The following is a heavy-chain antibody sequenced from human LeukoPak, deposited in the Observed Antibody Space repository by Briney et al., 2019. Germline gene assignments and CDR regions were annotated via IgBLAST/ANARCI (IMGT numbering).Heavy chain of an antibody. CDR2: IHHSGST. CDR1: GYSISSGYY. V-gene: IGHV4-38-2*02. CDR3: ARFFSAATWGYNWFDP. Sequence: SETLSLTCTVSGYSISSGYYWGLIRQPPGKGLEWIGNIHHSGSTYYKPSLRSRVTISVDTSKNQFSLRLSSVTAADTAVYYCARFFSAATWGYNWFDPWGQGTLVTVSS. D-gene: IGHD2-15*01. J-gene: IGHJ5*02.